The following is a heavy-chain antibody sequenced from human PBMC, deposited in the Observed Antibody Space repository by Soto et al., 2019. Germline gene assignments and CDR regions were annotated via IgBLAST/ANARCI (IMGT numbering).Heavy chain of an antibody. D-gene: IGHD2-2*02. CDR1: GGTFSSYA. CDR2: IIPIFGTA. V-gene: IGHV1-69*01. J-gene: IGHJ6*02. Sequence: QVPLVQSGAEVKKPGSSVKVSCKASGGTFSSYAISWVRQAPGQGLEWMGGIIPIFGTANYAQKFQGRVTITADESTSTAYMELSSLRSEDTAVYYCARANDIVVVPAAIQAQPYYYGMDVWGQGTTVTISS. CDR3: ARANDIVVVPAAIQAQPYYYGMDV.